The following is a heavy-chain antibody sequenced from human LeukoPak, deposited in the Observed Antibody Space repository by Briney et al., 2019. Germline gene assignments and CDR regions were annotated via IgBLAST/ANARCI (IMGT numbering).Heavy chain of an antibody. CDR2: INHSGST. CDR3: AREGGSSWYSRDFYYIDV. CDR1: GGSFSGYY. Sequence: SETLSLTCAVYGGSFSGYYWSWIRQPPGKGLEWIGEINHSGSTNYNPSLKSRVTISVDTSKNQFSLKLSSVTAADTAVYYCAREGGSSWYSRDFYYIDVWGKGTTVTVSS. D-gene: IGHD6-13*01. V-gene: IGHV4-34*01. J-gene: IGHJ6*03.